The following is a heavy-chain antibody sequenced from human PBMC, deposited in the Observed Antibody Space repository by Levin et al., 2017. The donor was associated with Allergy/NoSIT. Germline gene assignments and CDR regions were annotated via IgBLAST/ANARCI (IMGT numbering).Heavy chain of an antibody. D-gene: IGHD2-2*01. Sequence: GSLRLSCNVSGASISSYYWTWIRQPPGKGLEWIGYIYKSGTTSYNPSLKSRVTISVDTSKKQVSLKVNSVTAADTAVYYCARGGVLGYCSSTNCYAGLDNWGQGTLVTVSS. V-gene: IGHV4-59*01. CDR2: IYKSGTT. CDR1: GASISSYY. J-gene: IGHJ4*02. CDR3: ARGGVLGYCSSTNCYAGLDN.